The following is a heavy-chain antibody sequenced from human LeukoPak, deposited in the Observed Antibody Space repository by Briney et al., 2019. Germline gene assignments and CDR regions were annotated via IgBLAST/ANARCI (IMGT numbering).Heavy chain of an antibody. V-gene: IGHV3-66*01. CDR1: GFTFSSYA. Sequence: GGSLRLSCAASGFTFSSYAMTWVRQAPGKGLEWVSVIYSGGSTYYADSVKGRFTISRDNSKNTLYLQMNSLRAEDTAVYYCAREYRGEYYFAYWGQGTLVTVSS. CDR3: AREYRGEYYFAY. J-gene: IGHJ4*02. D-gene: IGHD3-10*01. CDR2: IYSGGST.